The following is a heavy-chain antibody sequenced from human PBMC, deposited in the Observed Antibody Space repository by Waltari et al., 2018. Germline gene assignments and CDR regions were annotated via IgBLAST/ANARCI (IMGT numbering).Heavy chain of an antibody. V-gene: IGHV3-30*18. J-gene: IGHJ4*02. D-gene: IGHD2-15*01. CDR2: ILDDGYNT. Sequence: GMHGVRQAPGKGLEWVAAILDDGYNTYDADSVGGRFTISRDNSKNTLDLQMDSLRPEDTAVYYCAKDVRTFGASDYWGQGTLVTVSS. CDR3: AKDVRTFGASDY. CDR1: G.